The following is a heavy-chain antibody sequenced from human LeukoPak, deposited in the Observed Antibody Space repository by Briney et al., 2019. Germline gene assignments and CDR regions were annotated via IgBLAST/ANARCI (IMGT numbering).Heavy chain of an antibody. Sequence: SQTMSLTCPVSGGSISSSSYYWGWIRQPPGKGLEGFGITYYSGSTYYNPSLKSRVTISVDASKNQFSLKLSSVTAADTAVYYCAREDSGGSYYSYLLIDYWGQGTLVTVSS. J-gene: IGHJ4*02. CDR2: TYYSGST. V-gene: IGHV4-39*01. D-gene: IGHD1-26*01. CDR3: AREDSGGSYYSYLLIDY. CDR1: GGSISSSSYY.